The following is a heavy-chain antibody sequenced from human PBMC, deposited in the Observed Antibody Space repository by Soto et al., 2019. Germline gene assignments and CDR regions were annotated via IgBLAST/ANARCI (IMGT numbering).Heavy chain of an antibody. Sequence: QVQLVESGGGVVQPGSSLRLSCAASGFTFSSYGMHWVRQAPGKGLEWVAVISYDGSNKYYADSVKGRFTISRDNSKNAQYLQMNSLRAEDTAVYYCAKDPQVGKSRYYDFCSGYYRTWGHGTLVTVCS. CDR1: GFTFSSYG. D-gene: IGHD3-3*01. V-gene: IGHV3-30*18. CDR3: AKDPQVGKSRYYDFCSGYYRT. J-gene: IGHJ5*01. CDR2: ISYDGSNK.